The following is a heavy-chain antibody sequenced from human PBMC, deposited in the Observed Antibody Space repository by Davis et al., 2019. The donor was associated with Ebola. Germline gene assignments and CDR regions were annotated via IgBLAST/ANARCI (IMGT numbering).Heavy chain of an antibody. J-gene: IGHJ6*02. Sequence: GGSLRHSCAASGFTFSSYEMNWVRQAPGKGLEWVSYISSSGSTIYYADSVKGRFTISRDNAKNSLYLQMNSLRAEDTAVYYCARSSIAARPGYYYGMDVWGQGTTVTVSS. CDR3: ARSSIAARPGYYYGMDV. CDR2: ISSSGSTI. CDR1: GFTFSSYE. D-gene: IGHD6-6*01. V-gene: IGHV3-48*03.